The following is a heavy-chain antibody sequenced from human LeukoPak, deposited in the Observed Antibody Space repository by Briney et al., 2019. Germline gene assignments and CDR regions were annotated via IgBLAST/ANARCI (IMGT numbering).Heavy chain of an antibody. CDR1: GFTFSSYV. V-gene: IGHV3-23*01. CDR2: ITANGGGS. J-gene: IGHJ4*02. CDR3: AKGEKTRPFGGVIDY. Sequence: GGSLRLSCAASGFTFSSYVMSWVRQAPGKGLEWVSAITANGGGSYYADSVKGRFTISRDNSKNTLYLQMNSLRAEDTAVYYCAKGEKTRPFGGVIDYWGQGTLVTVSS. D-gene: IGHD3-16*02.